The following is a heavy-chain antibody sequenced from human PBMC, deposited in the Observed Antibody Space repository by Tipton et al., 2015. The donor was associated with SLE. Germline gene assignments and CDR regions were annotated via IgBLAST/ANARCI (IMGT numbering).Heavy chain of an antibody. CDR1: GGSFSGYY. J-gene: IGHJ4*02. CDR2: INHSGST. CDR3: ARELRAGYFDY. Sequence: TLSLTCAVYGGSFSGYYWSWIRQPPGKGLEWIGEINHSGSTNYNPSLKSRVTISVDTSKNQFSLKRSSVTAADTAVYYCARELRAGYFDYWGQGTLVTVSS. D-gene: IGHD3-10*01. V-gene: IGHV4-34*01.